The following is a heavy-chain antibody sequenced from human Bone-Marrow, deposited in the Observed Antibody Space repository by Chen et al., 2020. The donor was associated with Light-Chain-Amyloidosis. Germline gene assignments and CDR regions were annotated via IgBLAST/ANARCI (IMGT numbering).Heavy chain of an antibody. CDR1: GFAFSSYA. Sequence: EVQLVESGGGLLQRGGSLRLSCAASGFAFSSYAMSWVRQAPGKGLEWVATISGRGGSRYYGASVKGRLTISRDNSKSALFLQMNSLRAEDTAVYYCAKDISYDDILPGYPADAFDIWGQGTMVTVSS. J-gene: IGHJ3*02. D-gene: IGHD3-9*01. V-gene: IGHV3-23*04. CDR2: ISGRGGSR. CDR3: AKDISYDDILPGYPADAFDI.